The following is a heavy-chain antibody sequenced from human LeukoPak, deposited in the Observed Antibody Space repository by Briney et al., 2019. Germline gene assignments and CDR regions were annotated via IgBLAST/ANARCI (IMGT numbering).Heavy chain of an antibody. D-gene: IGHD5-18*01. CDR2: ITPKTGGT. Sequence: ASVKVSCKSSGYTFTDYYLHWVRQAPGQGLEWMGWITPKTGGTNYAQKFKGRVTMTRDTSISTVYMDLSGLRSDDTAVYYCARDYAYNYDFDYWGQGTLVIVSS. J-gene: IGHJ4*02. CDR1: GYTFTDYY. V-gene: IGHV1-2*02. CDR3: ARDYAYNYDFDY.